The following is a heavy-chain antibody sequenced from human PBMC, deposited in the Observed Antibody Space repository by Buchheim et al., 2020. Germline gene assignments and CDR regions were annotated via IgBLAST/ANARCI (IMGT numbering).Heavy chain of an antibody. V-gene: IGHV3-23*01. D-gene: IGHD3-22*01. CDR1: GFTFSSYA. Sequence: EVQLLEFGGGLVQPGGSLRLSCAASGFTFSSYALSLVRQAPGKGLGWVSAISGSGGSTYYADSVKGRFTISRDNSKNTMSLQMNSLRAEDTGVYYCAKDGPDYYDSSGYYNVWGQGTL. CDR3: AKDGPDYYDSSGYYNV. J-gene: IGHJ4*02. CDR2: ISGSGGST.